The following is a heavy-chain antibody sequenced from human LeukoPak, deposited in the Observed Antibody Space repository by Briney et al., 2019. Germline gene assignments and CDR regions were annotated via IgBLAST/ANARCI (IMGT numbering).Heavy chain of an antibody. D-gene: IGHD3-3*01. V-gene: IGHV4-59*08. CDR2: IYYSGST. Sequence: SETLSLTCTVSGGSISRYYWSWIRQPPGKGLEWIGYIYYSGSTNYNPSLESRVTIPVDTSKNQFSLKLTSVTAADTAVYYCARHGGLSYYFDYWGQGTLVTVSS. CDR1: GGSISRYY. CDR3: ARHGGLSYYFDY. J-gene: IGHJ4*02.